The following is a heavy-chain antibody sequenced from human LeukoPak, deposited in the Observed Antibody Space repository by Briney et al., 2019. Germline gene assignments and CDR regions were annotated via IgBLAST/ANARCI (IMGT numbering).Heavy chain of an antibody. CDR1: GYTFTSYG. V-gene: IGHV1-18*01. CDR3: ARAYSHTRLRYFDWLPGGGNWFDP. D-gene: IGHD3-9*01. CDR2: ISAYNGNT. Sequence: GASVKVSCKASGYTFTSYGISWVRQAPGQGLEWMGWISAYNGNTNYAQKLQGRVTMTTDTSTSTAYMELRSLRSDDTAVYYCARAYSHTRLRYFDWLPGGGNWFDPWGQGTLVTVSS. J-gene: IGHJ5*02.